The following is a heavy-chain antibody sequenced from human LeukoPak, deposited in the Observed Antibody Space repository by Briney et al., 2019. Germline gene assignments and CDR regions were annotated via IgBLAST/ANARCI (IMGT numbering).Heavy chain of an antibody. CDR3: ARDEVANYYYYGMDV. J-gene: IGHJ6*02. Sequence: SETLSLTCTVSGGSIGSYYWNWIRQPPGKGLEWIGYIHYSGSTYYNPSLKSRVTISVDTSKNQFSLKLSSVTAADTAVYYCARDEVANYYYYGMDVWGQGTTVTVSS. D-gene: IGHD2-15*01. V-gene: IGHV4-59*12. CDR1: GGSIGSYY. CDR2: IHYSGST.